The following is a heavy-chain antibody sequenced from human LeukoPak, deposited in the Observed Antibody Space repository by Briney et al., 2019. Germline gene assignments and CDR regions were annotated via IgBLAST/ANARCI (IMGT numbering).Heavy chain of an antibody. D-gene: IGHD4-17*01. Sequence: GGSLRLSCAASGFSFSSFAMTWVRQAPGKGLEWVSSITGGHYATYNTDSVKGRFTISKDNAKNTLYLQMNSLRADDTAIYYCTKDPNGDYIGAFDPWGQGTLVTVSS. CDR3: TKDPNGDYIGAFDP. CDR1: GFSFSSFA. V-gene: IGHV3-23*01. CDR2: ITGGHYAT. J-gene: IGHJ5*02.